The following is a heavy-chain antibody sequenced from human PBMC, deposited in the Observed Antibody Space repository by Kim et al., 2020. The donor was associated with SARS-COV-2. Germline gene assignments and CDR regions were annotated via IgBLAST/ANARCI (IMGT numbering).Heavy chain of an antibody. Sequence: GGSLRLSCAASGFTFSNYAMSWVRQAPGKGLEWVSIVSNSGGATNYADSVKGRFTVSRDNSKNTLYLQMNSLRAEDTAIYYCAKGDCESVTCYTTDSWG. CDR1: GFTFSNYA. V-gene: IGHV3-23*01. CDR2: VSNSGGAT. D-gene: IGHD2-2*02. CDR3: AKGDCESVTCYTTDS. J-gene: IGHJ5*01.